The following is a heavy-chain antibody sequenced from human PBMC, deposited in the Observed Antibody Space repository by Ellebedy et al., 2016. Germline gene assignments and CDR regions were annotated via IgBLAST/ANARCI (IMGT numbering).Heavy chain of an antibody. D-gene: IGHD3-10*01. CDR3: SRDAVVRGLISPSY. CDR1: RFTFSNYA. Sequence: GGSLRLXCAASRFTFSNYAMSWVRQAPGKGLEWVALISFDGTYKYYADSVKGRFTVSRDNSENTLFLQMNSLRPEDTAVYYCSRDAVVRGLISPSYWGQGTLVTVSS. CDR2: ISFDGTYK. V-gene: IGHV3-30*04. J-gene: IGHJ1*01.